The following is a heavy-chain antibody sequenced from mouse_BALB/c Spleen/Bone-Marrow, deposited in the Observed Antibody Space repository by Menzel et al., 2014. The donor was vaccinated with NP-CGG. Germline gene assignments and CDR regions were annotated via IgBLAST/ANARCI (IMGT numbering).Heavy chain of an antibody. J-gene: IGHJ2*01. V-gene: IGHV6-6*02. Sequence: EVKLMESGGGLVQPGGSMKLSCVASGFTFSDYWMNWVRRSPEKGLEWVAEIRLKSNNYATHYAESVKGRFTISRDDSKSSVHLQMNNLRAEDTGIYYCTRRYYYGSSYYFDYWGQGTTLTVSS. CDR1: GFTFSDYW. CDR2: IRLKSNNYAT. D-gene: IGHD1-1*01. CDR3: TRRYYYGSSYYFDY.